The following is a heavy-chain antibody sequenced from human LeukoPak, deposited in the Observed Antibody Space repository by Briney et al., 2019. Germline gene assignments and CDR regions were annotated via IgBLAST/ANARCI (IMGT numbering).Heavy chain of an antibody. CDR2: ISNPGSTI. J-gene: IGHJ3*02. D-gene: IGHD1-26*01. CDR1: GFTFSDYY. V-gene: IGHV3-11*04. CDR3: ASCLGAAAAFDI. Sequence: GGSLRLSCAASGFTFSDYYMFWIRRAPGKGPEWISYISNPGSTIYYADSVKGRFTISRDNYKHTLYLQMNSLRPEDTAVYYCASCLGAAAAFDIWGQGTMVSVPS.